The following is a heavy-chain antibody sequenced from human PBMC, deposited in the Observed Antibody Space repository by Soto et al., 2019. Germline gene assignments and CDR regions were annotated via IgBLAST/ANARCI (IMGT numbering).Heavy chain of an antibody. V-gene: IGHV4-34*01. CDR3: ARGWGRIFDY. CDR2: INHSGST. CDR1: GGSFSGYY. Sequence: QVQLQQWGAGLLKPSETLSLTCAVYGGSFSGYYWNWIRQPPGKGLEWIGEINHSGSTNYNPSLKSRVTISVDTSKNQFSLKLSSVTAAATAVYYCARGWGRIFDYWGQGTPVTVSS. D-gene: IGHD7-27*01. J-gene: IGHJ4*02.